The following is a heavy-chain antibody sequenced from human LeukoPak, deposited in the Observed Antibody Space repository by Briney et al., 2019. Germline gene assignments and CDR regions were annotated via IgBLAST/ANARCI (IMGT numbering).Heavy chain of an antibody. CDR1: GFTFSDYY. V-gene: IGHV3-11*01. CDR2: ISGGGTMI. Sequence: GGSLRLSCAASGFTFSDYYMTWIRQAPGKGLEWISYISGGGTMIYYADSVRGQFTISRDNAKKSLYLQMNSLRAEDTAVYYCARRADTSAYFVNWGQGTLVTVSS. J-gene: IGHJ4*02. D-gene: IGHD3-22*01. CDR3: ARRADTSAYFVN.